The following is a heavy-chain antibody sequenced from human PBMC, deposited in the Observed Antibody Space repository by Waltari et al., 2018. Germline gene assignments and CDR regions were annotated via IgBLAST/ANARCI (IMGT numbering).Heavy chain of an antibody. D-gene: IGHD2-15*01. CDR2: LYTSGST. CDR3: SAATPSLGY. J-gene: IGHJ4*02. Sequence: QVQLQESGPGLVKPSQTLSLPCTVSGGSISRGSYYWSWIRRPAGKGLEWLGRLYTSGSTNYNPSLKSRVTISVDTSKNQFSLKLSSVTAADTAVYYCSAATPSLGYWGQGTLVTVSS. CDR1: GGSISRGSYY. V-gene: IGHV4-61*02.